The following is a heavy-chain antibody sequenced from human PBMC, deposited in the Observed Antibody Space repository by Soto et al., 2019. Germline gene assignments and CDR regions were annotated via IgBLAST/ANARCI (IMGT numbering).Heavy chain of an antibody. CDR3: ARVLSNSYGYGMDV. J-gene: IGHJ6*02. CDR2: INHSGST. Sequence: QVQLQQWGAGLLKPSETLSLTCAVYGGSFSGSSWSWIRQPPGKGLEWIGEINHSGSTNYNPSLKSRVTISVDTSKNQFSLELSSVTAADTAVYYCARVLSNSYGYGMDVWGQRTTVTVSS. CDR1: GGSFSGSS. V-gene: IGHV4-34*01. D-gene: IGHD5-18*01.